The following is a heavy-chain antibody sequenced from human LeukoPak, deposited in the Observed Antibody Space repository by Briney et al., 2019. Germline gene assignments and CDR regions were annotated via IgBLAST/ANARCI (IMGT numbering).Heavy chain of an antibody. D-gene: IGHD2-21*02. CDR1: GASISNYY. Sequence: SETLSLTCTVSGASISNYYWSWIRQPPGKGLEWIAYFDYSGSTNYNPSLKSRVTTSVDTSKNQFSLKLTSVSAADTAVYYCARAKYSSVVTQGFDYWGQGILVTVSS. J-gene: IGHJ4*02. CDR2: FDYSGST. V-gene: IGHV4-59*01. CDR3: ARAKYSSVVTQGFDY.